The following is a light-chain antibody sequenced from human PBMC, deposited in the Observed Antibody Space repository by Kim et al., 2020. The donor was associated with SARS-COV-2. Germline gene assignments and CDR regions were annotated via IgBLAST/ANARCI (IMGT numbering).Light chain of an antibody. V-gene: IGLV2-8*01. CDR3: TTHANNNYI. J-gene: IGLJ1*01. CDR2: EVT. CDR1: SSDVGGYGGYTY. Sequence: VTIPCSATSSDVGGYGGYTYVSWYQQHPGKAPKLIIYEVTKRPSGVPSRFSGSRSGNTASLTVSGLQAEDEADYYCTTHANNNYIFGTGTRVTVL.